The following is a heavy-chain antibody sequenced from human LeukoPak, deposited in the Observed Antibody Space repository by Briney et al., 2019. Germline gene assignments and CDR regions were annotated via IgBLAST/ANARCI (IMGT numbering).Heavy chain of an antibody. CDR3: ARDFTSLAY. CDR2: ISWNSGSI. CDR1: GFTFDDYA. V-gene: IGHV3-9*01. J-gene: IGHJ4*02. Sequence: GRSLRLSCAASGFTFDDYAMHWVRQAPGKGLEWVSGISWNSGSIGYADSVKGRFTISRDNAKNSLYLQMNSLRAEDTAVYYCARDFTSLAYWGQGTLVTVSS. D-gene: IGHD3-10*01.